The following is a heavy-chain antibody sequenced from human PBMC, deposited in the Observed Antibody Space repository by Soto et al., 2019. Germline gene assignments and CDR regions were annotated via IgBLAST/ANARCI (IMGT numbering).Heavy chain of an antibody. CDR2: IYYSGST. Sequence: PSETLSLTCTVSGGSVSSGAHYWTWIRQRPGKGLEWIGYIYYSGSTYYSPSLRSRLSISLDTSKNQFSLRLSSVTAADTAVYYCARARLRAVYAFDIWGQGTMVTVSS. D-gene: IGHD5-12*01. V-gene: IGHV4-31*03. CDR3: ARARLRAVYAFDI. J-gene: IGHJ3*02. CDR1: GGSVSSGAHY.